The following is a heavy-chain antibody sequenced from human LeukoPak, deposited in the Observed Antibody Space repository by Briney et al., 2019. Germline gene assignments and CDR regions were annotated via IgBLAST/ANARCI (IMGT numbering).Heavy chain of an antibody. J-gene: IGHJ4*02. CDR3: ARARLDSGSDWYFDY. CDR2: IYHSGST. V-gene: IGHV4-30-2*01. CDR1: GGSISSGGYS. Sequence: SETLSLTCAVSGGSISSGGYSWSWIRQPPGKGLEWIGYIYHSGSTYYNPSLKSRVTISVDRSKNQFSLKLSSVTAADTAVYYCARARLDSGSDWYFDYWGQGTLVTVSS. D-gene: IGHD1-26*01.